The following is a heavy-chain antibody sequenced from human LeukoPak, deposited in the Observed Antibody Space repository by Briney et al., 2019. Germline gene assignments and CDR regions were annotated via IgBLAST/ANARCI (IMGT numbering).Heavy chain of an antibody. D-gene: IGHD1-14*01. Sequence: GRSLRLSCAASGFTFDDYAMHWVRQAPGKGPEWVSGISWNSGSIGYADSVKGRFTISRDNAKNSLYLQMNSLRAVDMALYYCAKDEFVASDFTGAFDIWGQGTMVTVSS. CDR3: AKDEFVASDFTGAFDI. CDR2: ISWNSGSI. CDR1: GFTFDDYA. V-gene: IGHV3-9*03. J-gene: IGHJ3*02.